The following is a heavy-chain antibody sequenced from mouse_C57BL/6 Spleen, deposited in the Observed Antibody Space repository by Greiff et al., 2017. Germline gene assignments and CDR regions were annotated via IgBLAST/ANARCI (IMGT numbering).Heavy chain of an antibody. CDR3: ARREYSYAMDY. D-gene: IGHD5-1*01. CDR1: GYTFTSYW. CDR2: IHPNSGST. Sequence: VQLQQPGAELVKPGASVKLSCKASGYTFTSYWMHWVKQRPGQGLEWIGMIHPNSGSTNYNEKFKSKATLTVDKSSSTAYMQLSSLTSEDSAVYYCARREYSYAMDYWGQGTSVTVSS. J-gene: IGHJ4*01. V-gene: IGHV1-64*01.